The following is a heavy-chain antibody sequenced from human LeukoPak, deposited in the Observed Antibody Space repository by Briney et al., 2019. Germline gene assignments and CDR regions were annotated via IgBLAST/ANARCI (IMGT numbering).Heavy chain of an antibody. Sequence: GRSLRLSCAASGFTFDDYAMHWVRQAPGKGLEWVSGISWNSGGIGYADSVKGRFTISRDNAKNSLYLQMNSLRAEDTALYYCAKDSQAYSGIAAAGYDYWGQGTLVTVSS. V-gene: IGHV3-9*01. CDR2: ISWNSGGI. D-gene: IGHD6-13*01. CDR3: AKDSQAYSGIAAAGYDY. CDR1: GFTFDDYA. J-gene: IGHJ4*02.